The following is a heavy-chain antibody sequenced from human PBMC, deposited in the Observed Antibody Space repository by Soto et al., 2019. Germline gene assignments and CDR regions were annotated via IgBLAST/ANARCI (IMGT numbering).Heavy chain of an antibody. J-gene: IGHJ5*02. Sequence: ASVKVSCKASGYTFTSYAMHWVRQAPGQRLEWMGWINAGNGNTKYSQKFQGRVTITRNTSASTAYMELSSLRSEDTAVYYCARGGSRPFWSPGSFYGWFDPWGQGTLVTVSS. V-gene: IGHV1-3*01. CDR1: GYTFTSYA. CDR3: ARGGSRPFWSPGSFYGWFDP. D-gene: IGHD3-3*01. CDR2: INAGNGNT.